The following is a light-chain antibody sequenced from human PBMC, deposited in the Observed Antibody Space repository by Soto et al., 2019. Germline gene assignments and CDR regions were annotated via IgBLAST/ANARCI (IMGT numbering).Light chain of an antibody. CDR3: QPYNNWPRT. Sequence: EIVLTQSPGTLSVSPGERATLSCRASQSVSRDLAWYQHKPGQGPRLLFYGASSRATDVPARFSGSGSGTEFTLTISSLQSEDFAVYYCQPYNNWPRTFGQGTKLEIK. J-gene: IGKJ2*01. V-gene: IGKV3-15*01. CDR2: GAS. CDR1: QSVSRD.